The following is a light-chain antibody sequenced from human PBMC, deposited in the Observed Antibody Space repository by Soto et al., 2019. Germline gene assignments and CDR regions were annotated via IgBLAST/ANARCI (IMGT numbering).Light chain of an antibody. CDR3: QQLSYFPRGT. CDR1: QSVSSN. CDR2: GAS. Sequence: EIVMTQSPATLSVSPGERATLSCRASQSVSSNLAWYQQKPGQAPRLLIYGASTRATGIPARFSGSGSGTEFTLTISSRQSEDFATYYCQQLSYFPRGTVGQGTRLEV. V-gene: IGKV3-15*01. J-gene: IGKJ5*01.